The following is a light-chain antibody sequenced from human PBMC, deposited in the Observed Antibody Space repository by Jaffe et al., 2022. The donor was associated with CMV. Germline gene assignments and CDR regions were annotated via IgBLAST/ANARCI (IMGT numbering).Light chain of an antibody. Sequence: AIQMTQSPSSLSASVGDRVTITCRPSQGIGDDLSWYQQKPGKAPKLLIYAASTLQSGVPSRFSGSASDTDFTLTISSLQPEDFATYYCLQDYNYLWTFGQGTTVEIK. CDR1: QGIGDD. J-gene: IGKJ1*01. CDR3: LQDYNYLWT. V-gene: IGKV1-6*01. CDR2: AAS.